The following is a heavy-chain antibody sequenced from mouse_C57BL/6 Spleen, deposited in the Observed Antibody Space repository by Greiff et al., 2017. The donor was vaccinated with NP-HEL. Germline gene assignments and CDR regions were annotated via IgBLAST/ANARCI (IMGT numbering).Heavy chain of an antibody. D-gene: IGHD2-1*01. CDR1: GYTFTDYN. CDR2: INPNNGGT. V-gene: IGHV1-22*01. CDR3: ARHGNNYFDY. J-gene: IGHJ2*01. Sequence: VQLQQSGPELVKPGASVKMSCKASGYTFTDYNMHWVKQSHGKSLEWIGYINPNNGGTSYNQKFKGKATLTVDTSSSTAYMQLSSLTSEDSAVYYCARHGNNYFDYWGQGTTLTVSS.